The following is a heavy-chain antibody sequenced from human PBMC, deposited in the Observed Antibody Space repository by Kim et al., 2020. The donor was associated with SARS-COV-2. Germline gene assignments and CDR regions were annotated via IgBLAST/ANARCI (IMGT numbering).Heavy chain of an antibody. J-gene: IGHJ6*02. CDR2: IVVGSGNT. CDR1: GFTFTSSA. CDR3: AAADSIAAAGPYYYYGMDV. Sequence: SVKVSCKASGFTFTSSAVQWVRQARGQRLEWIGWIVVGSGNTNYAQKFQERVTITRDMSTSTAYMELSSLRSEDTAVYYCAAADSIAAAGPYYYYGMDVWGQGTTVTVSS. D-gene: IGHD6-13*01. V-gene: IGHV1-58*01.